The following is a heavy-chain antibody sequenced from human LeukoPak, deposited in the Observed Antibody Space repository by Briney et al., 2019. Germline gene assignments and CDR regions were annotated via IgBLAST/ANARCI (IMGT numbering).Heavy chain of an antibody. CDR1: GFTFSSDS. V-gene: IGHV3-21*01. J-gene: IGHJ4*02. CDR2: ISTSSSYI. CDR3: AREIGGGNSFQND. Sequence: GGSLRLSCAASGFTFSSDSMNWVRQAPRKGLEWVSSISTSSSYIYYADSVKGRFTISRDNARNSLYLQMNSLRAEDTAVYYCAREIGGGNSFQNDWGQGTLVTVSS. D-gene: IGHD4-23*01.